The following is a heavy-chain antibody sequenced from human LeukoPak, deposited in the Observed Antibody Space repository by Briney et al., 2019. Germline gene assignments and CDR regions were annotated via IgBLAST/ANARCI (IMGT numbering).Heavy chain of an antibody. CDR1: GFTFSSYA. Sequence: GGSLRLSCTTSGFTFSSYAMTWVRQAPGKGLEWVSGLSGSGRRTFYADSVKGRFTFSRGNSKDALYLQMSSLRADDTALYYCASHMDTDMVSPLDFWGQGTLVTVSS. V-gene: IGHV3-23*01. CDR2: LSGSGRRT. J-gene: IGHJ4*02. D-gene: IGHD5-18*01. CDR3: ASHMDTDMVSPLDF.